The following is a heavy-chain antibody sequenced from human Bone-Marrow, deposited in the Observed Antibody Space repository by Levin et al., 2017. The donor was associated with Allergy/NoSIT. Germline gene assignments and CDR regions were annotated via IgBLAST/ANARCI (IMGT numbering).Heavy chain of an antibody. J-gene: IGHJ4*02. CDR1: GYSIRSGYY. V-gene: IGHV4-38-2*01. D-gene: IGHD2-15*01. CDR3: ARGRYCSGGSCLLDF. Sequence: SQTLSLPCAVSGYSIRSGYYWGWIRQPPGKGLEWIGNIYHSGSTYYNASLKTRVTIAVDTSKNQFSLKLSSVTGADTAVYYCARGRYCSGGSCLLDFWGQGTLVTVSS. CDR2: IYHSGST.